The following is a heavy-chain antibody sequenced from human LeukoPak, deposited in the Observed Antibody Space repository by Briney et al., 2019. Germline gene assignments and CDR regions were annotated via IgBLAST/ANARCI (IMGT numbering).Heavy chain of an antibody. CDR2: IYYSGST. CDR3: ATNRAEL. V-gene: IGHV4-39*07. CDR1: GGSISSYY. Sequence: SETLSLTCTVSGGSISSYYWGWIRQPPGKGLEWIGSIYYSGSTYYNPSLKSRVTISVDTSKNQFSLKLNSVTAADTAVYYCATNRAELWGRGTLVTVSS. D-gene: IGHD2-2*01. J-gene: IGHJ2*01.